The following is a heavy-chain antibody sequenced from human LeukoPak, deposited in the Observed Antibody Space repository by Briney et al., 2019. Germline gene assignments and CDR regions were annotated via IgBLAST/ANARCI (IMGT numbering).Heavy chain of an antibody. CDR2: IYYSGST. J-gene: IGHJ4*02. CDR3: ARSEYYYDSSGYYYHYYFDY. CDR1: GGSISSGDYY. D-gene: IGHD3-22*01. Sequence: SETLSLTRTVSGGSISSGDYYWSWIRQPPGKGLEWIGYIYYSGSTYYNPSLKSRVTISVDTSKNQFSLKLSSVTAADTAVYYCARSEYYYDSSGYYYHYYFDYWGQGTLVTVSS. V-gene: IGHV4-30-4*01.